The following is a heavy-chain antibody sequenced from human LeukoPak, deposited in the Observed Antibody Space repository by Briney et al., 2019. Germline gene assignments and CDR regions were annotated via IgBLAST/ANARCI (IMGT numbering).Heavy chain of an antibody. D-gene: IGHD3-22*01. V-gene: IGHV5-51*01. CDR1: GYSFTSYL. CDR2: IYPGDSDT. CDR3: ERWDSSGYSFDY. Sequence: GESLKISCKGSGYSFTSYLIGWVRQLPGKCLEWMGIIYPGDSDTRYSPSFQGQVTISADKSISTSYLQWSSMKASDTAMYYCERWDSSGYSFDYWGQGTLVTVSS. J-gene: IGHJ4*02.